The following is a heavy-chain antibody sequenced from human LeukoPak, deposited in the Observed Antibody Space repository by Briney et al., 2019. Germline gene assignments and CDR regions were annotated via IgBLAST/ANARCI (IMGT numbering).Heavy chain of an antibody. D-gene: IGHD3-10*01. J-gene: IGHJ4*02. Sequence: ASVKVSCKASGYTFTSYGISWVRQAPGQGLEWMGWISAYNGNTNYAQKLQGRVTMTTDTSTSTAYMELRSLRSEDTAVYYCARSGLRGVIVFPFDYWGQGTLVTVSS. CDR3: ARSGLRGVIVFPFDY. CDR2: ISAYNGNT. CDR1: GYTFTSYG. V-gene: IGHV1-18*01.